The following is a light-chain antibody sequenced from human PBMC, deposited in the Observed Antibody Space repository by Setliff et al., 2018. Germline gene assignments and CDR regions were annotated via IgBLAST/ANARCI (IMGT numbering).Light chain of an antibody. CDR3: SSYTSSSTLV. CDR1: SSDVGGYNY. CDR2: DVS. Sequence: LTQPASVSGSPGQSITISCTGTSSDVGGYNYVSWYQQHPGKAPKLMIYDVSKRPSGVSNRFSGSKSGNTASLTISGLQAEDEADYCCSSYTSSSTLVFGTGTKVTVL. V-gene: IGLV2-14*01. J-gene: IGLJ1*01.